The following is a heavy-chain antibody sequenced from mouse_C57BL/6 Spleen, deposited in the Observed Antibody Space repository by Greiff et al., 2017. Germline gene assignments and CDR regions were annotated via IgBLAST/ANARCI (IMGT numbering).Heavy chain of an antibody. CDR3: ARGGYYGSRRYFDV. J-gene: IGHJ1*03. CDR2: ISDGGSYT. D-gene: IGHD1-1*01. CDR1: GFTFSSYA. Sequence: EVQVVESGGGLVKPGGSLKLSCAASGFTFSSYAMSWVRQTPEKRLEWVATISDGGSYTYYPDNVKGRFTISRDNAKNNLYLQMSHLKSEDTAMYYCARGGYYGSRRYFDVWGTGTTVTVSS. V-gene: IGHV5-4*01.